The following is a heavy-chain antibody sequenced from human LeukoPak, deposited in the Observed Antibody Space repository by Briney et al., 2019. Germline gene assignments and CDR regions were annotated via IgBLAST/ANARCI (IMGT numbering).Heavy chain of an antibody. V-gene: IGHV1-69*02. CDR1: GGTFSSYT. CDR2: IIPILGIA. D-gene: IGHD3-22*01. Sequence: ASVKVSCKASGGTFSSYTISWVRQAPGQGLEWMGRIIPILGIANYAQKFQGRVTITADKSTSTAYMELRSIRSEETSVYYYARMTYYYDGSGRHDPFDIWGQGTMVTVS. CDR3: ARMTYYYDGSGRHDPFDI. J-gene: IGHJ3*02.